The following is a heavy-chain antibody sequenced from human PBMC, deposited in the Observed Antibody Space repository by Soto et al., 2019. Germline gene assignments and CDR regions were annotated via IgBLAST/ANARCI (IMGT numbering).Heavy chain of an antibody. D-gene: IGHD3-22*01. V-gene: IGHV3-23*01. CDR3: AKERGYGSGYYLGYFQH. J-gene: IGHJ1*01. Sequence: EVQLLESGGGLVQPGGSLRLSCAASGFTFSSYAMSWVRQAPGKGLEWVSAISGSGGSTYYADSVKGRFTISRDNSKNTLYLQMNSLRAEDTAVYYCAKERGYGSGYYLGYFQHWGQAPWSPSPQ. CDR1: GFTFSSYA. CDR2: ISGSGGST.